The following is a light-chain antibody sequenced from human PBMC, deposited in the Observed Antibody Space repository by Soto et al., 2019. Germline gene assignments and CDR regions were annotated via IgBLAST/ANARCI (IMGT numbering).Light chain of an antibody. J-gene: IGKJ1*01. CDR3: QQGFSTPWT. CDR1: QHISNY. V-gene: IGKV1-39*01. Sequence: QVTQSPPSLSASIGDTVILTCRSAQHISNYLNWYNQKPGKVPNRLIYGASKLQGGVSSRFSGSGVGTDFTLTINNLQPEDFATYFFQQGFSTPWTFGQGTTVEIK. CDR2: GAS.